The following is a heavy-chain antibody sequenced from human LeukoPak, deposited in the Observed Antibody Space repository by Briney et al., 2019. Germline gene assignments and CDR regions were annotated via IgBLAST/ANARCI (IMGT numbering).Heavy chain of an antibody. Sequence: SETLSLTCTVSGGSITSSSYYWGWIRQPPGKGLEWIGNIYYSGTAYYNPSPKSRVTLSVDTSKNQFSLELSSVSAADTAVYYCARFGSRIQSGASFGFDSWGQGILVLVSS. CDR3: ARFGSRIQSGASFGFDS. CDR2: IYYSGTA. CDR1: GGSITSSSYY. V-gene: IGHV4-39*07. J-gene: IGHJ4*02. D-gene: IGHD2-15*01.